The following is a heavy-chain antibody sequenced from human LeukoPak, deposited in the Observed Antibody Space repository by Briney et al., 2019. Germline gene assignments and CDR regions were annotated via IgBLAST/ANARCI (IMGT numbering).Heavy chain of an antibody. Sequence: GGSLRLSCAATGFTFTDYYMSWSRQAPGKGLEWVSYITNSGTTIYYADSVKGRFTISRDNAKNSLYLQMNSLRAEDTAVYYCARDGHYDILTGYFQDWGQGTLVTVSS. CDR2: ITNSGTTI. D-gene: IGHD3-9*01. V-gene: IGHV3-11*01. CDR3: ARDGHYDILTGYFQD. CDR1: GFTFTDYY. J-gene: IGHJ1*01.